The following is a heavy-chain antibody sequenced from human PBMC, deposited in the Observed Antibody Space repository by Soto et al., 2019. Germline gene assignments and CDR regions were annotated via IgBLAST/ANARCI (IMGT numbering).Heavy chain of an antibody. D-gene: IGHD2-15*01. J-gene: IGHJ4*02. CDR2: ISGSGGST. Sequence: PGGSLRLSCAASGFTFSSYAMSWVRQAPGKGLEWVSAISGSGGSTYYADSVKGRFTISRDNSKNTLYLQMNSLRAEDTAVYYCAKGRGYCSGGSCYGHYWGQGTLVTVSS. CDR1: GFTFSSYA. CDR3: AKGRGYCSGGSCYGHY. V-gene: IGHV3-23*01.